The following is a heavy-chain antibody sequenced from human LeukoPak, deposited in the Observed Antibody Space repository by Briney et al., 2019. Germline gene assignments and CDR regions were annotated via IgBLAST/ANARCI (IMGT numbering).Heavy chain of an antibody. J-gene: IGHJ4*02. CDR2: VYYSGST. Sequence: SSETLSLTCTVSGGSISSSNSYEGWIRQPPGKGLEWIGTVYYSGSTYYNPSLKSRVTISVDTSKNQFSLKLTSVTAADTAVYYCAREGGPYRPLDYSGQGTLVTVAS. V-gene: IGHV4-39*07. CDR1: GGSISSSNSY. CDR3: AREGGPYRPLDY.